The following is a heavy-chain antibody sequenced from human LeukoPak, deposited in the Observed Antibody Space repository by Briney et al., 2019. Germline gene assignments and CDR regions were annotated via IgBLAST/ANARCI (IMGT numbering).Heavy chain of an antibody. CDR1: GYTFTSYY. CDR3: ARDMYSSGTFDY. V-gene: IGHV1-46*01. D-gene: IGHD6-19*01. J-gene: IGHJ4*02. Sequence: ASVKVSCKASGYTFTSYYMHWVRQAPGQGLEWMGIINPSGGSTSYAQKFQGRVTMTRDMSTSTVYMELSSLRSEDTAVYYRARDMYSSGTFDYWGQGTLVTVSS. CDR2: INPSGGST.